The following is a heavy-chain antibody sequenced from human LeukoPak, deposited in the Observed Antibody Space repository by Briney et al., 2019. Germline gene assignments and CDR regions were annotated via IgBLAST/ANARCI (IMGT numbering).Heavy chain of an antibody. Sequence: ASVKVSCKASGYTFTSYDINWVRQATGQGLEWMGWMNPNSGNTGYAQKFQGRVTMTRNTSMSTAYMEPSSLRSEDTAVYYCARRSLDRYCSSTSCYTFYYMDVWGKGTTVTVSS. J-gene: IGHJ6*03. CDR1: GYTFTSYD. CDR2: MNPNSGNT. CDR3: ARRSLDRYCSSTSCYTFYYMDV. V-gene: IGHV1-8*01. D-gene: IGHD2-2*02.